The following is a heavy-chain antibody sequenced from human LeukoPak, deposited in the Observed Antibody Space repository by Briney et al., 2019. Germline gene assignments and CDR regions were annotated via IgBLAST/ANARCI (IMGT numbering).Heavy chain of an antibody. CDR2: INWNGGST. CDR3: ARDPGGDGYNTNFDY. D-gene: IGHD5-24*01. J-gene: IGHJ4*02. V-gene: IGHV3-20*04. Sequence: GGSLRLSCAASGFTFDDNGMSWVRQAPGKGLEWVSGINWNGGSTGYADSVKGRFTISRDNAKKSLYLQLNSLRAEDTALYYCARDPGGDGYNTNFDYWGQGTLVTVSS. CDR1: GFTFDDNG.